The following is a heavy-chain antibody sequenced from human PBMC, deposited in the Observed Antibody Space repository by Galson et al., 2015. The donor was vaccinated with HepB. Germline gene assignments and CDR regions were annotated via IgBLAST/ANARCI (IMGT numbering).Heavy chain of an antibody. D-gene: IGHD6-19*01. CDR1: GDSVSSNSAA. V-gene: IGHV6-1*01. CDR3: ARGQGYTRQQWLVRGPYYYYGMDV. J-gene: IGHJ6*02. CDR2: TYYRSKWYN. Sequence: CAISGDSVSSNSAAWNWIRQSPSRGLEWLGRTYYRSKWYNDYAVSVKSRITINPDTSKNQFSLQLNSVTPEDTAVYYCARGQGYTRQQWLVRGPYYYYGMDVWCQGTTVTVSS.